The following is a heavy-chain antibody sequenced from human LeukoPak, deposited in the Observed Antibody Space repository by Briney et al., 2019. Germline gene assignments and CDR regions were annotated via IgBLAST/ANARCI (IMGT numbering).Heavy chain of an antibody. V-gene: IGHV4-61*02. Sequence: SQTLSLTCTVSGGSISSGSYYWSWIRQPAGKGLEWIGRIYTSGSTNYNPSLKSRVTMSVDTSKNQFSLKLSSVTAADTAVYYCARAKYCSSTSCNAFDIWGQGTMVTVSS. D-gene: IGHD2-2*01. CDR1: GGSISSGSYY. CDR3: ARAKYCSSTSCNAFDI. J-gene: IGHJ3*02. CDR2: IYTSGST.